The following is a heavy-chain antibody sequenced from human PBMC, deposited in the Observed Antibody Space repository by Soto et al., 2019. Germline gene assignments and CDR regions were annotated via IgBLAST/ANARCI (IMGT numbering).Heavy chain of an antibody. Sequence: EVQLLESGGVLVQPGGSLRLSCAASGFTFSNYAMSWVRQAPGKGLEWVSIISGSGGTTYHADSVKDRFTISRDNSKNTLFLQMNSLRAEDTAVYYCAKGVAVGFHFGSSTDRGFDPSGQGTLVTVSS. CDR1: GFTFSNYA. CDR2: ISGSGGTT. V-gene: IGHV3-23*01. D-gene: IGHD6-6*01. J-gene: IGHJ5*02. CDR3: AKGVAVGFHFGSSTDRGFDP.